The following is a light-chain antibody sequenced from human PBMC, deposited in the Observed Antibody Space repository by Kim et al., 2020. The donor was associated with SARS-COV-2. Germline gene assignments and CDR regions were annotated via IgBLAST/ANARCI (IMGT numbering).Light chain of an antibody. Sequence: ASVGDRITITCRASQSISIWLAWYQQKPGTEPKLLISKASSLESGVPSRFSGRGSGTEFTLTISSLQPDDSTTYYCQQYKSYPWTFGQGTKVDIK. V-gene: IGKV1-5*03. CDR1: QSISIW. CDR2: KAS. J-gene: IGKJ1*01. CDR3: QQYKSYPWT.